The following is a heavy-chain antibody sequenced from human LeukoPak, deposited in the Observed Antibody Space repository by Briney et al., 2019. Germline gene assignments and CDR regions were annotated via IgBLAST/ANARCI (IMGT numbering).Heavy chain of an antibody. J-gene: IGHJ6*02. Sequence: ASVKVSCKASSYTFTSYGISWVRQAPGQGLEWMGWISAYNGNTNYAQKLQGRVTMTTDTSTSTAYMELRSLRSDDTAVYYCARGVTIFGVVGWEGMDVWGQGTTVTVSS. CDR3: ARGVTIFGVVGWEGMDV. CDR2: ISAYNGNT. CDR1: SYTFTSYG. V-gene: IGHV1-18*01. D-gene: IGHD3-3*01.